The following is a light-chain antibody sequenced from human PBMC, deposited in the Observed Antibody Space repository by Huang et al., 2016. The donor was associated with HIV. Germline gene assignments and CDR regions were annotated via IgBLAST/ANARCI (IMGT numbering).Light chain of an antibody. Sequence: DIQMTQSPSSLSASVGDTVTIICRASQSISSYLNWYQQRPGKAPNLLIYAASTLQSGVPSRFSGSGSGTDFTLTISSLHPEDLATYYCQQTYSSLPTFGQGTRLE. J-gene: IGKJ5*01. CDR2: AAS. CDR3: QQTYSSLPT. CDR1: QSISSY. V-gene: IGKV1-39*01.